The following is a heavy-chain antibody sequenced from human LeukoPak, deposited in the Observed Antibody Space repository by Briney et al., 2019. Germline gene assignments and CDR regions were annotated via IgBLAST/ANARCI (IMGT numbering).Heavy chain of an antibody. CDR1: GDSVSSNSAA. CDR2: TYYRSRWSH. D-gene: IGHD2-15*01. J-gene: IGHJ4*02. CDR3: ARGGLAPFYCFDL. Sequence: SQTLSLTCAISGDSVSSNSAAWNWIRQSPSRGLEWLGRTYYRSRWSHDYAESMKSRISVNADTSTNQFSLQLNSVTPEDTALYFCARGGLAPFYCFDLWGQGTLVTVST. V-gene: IGHV6-1*01.